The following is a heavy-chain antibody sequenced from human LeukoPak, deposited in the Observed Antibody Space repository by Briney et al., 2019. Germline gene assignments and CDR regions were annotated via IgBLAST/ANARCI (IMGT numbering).Heavy chain of an antibody. CDR3: AREDGGSHPKGFDY. CDR1: GCTFNSYS. V-gene: IGHV3-48*02. D-gene: IGHD1-26*01. CDR2: ISSSSSTI. Sequence: GGSLRLSCAASGCTFNSYSMNWVRQAPGKGLEWVSYISSSSSTIYYADSVKRRFTISRDNAKNSLYLQMNSLRDEDTAVYYCAREDGGSHPKGFDYWGQGTLVTVSS. J-gene: IGHJ4*02.